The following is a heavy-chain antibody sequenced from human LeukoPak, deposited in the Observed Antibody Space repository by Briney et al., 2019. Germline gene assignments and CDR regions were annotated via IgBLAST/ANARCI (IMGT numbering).Heavy chain of an antibody. CDR3: ARAEVTTSSLDS. J-gene: IGHJ4*02. Sequence: SETLSLTCIVSGYSISSGYYWGWIRQPPGKGLEWIGSIYHSGSTNYNPSLKSRVTMSLDTSMNQFSLKLRSVTAADTAVYYCARAEVTTSSLDSWGLGTLVIVSS. D-gene: IGHD4-17*01. V-gene: IGHV4-38-2*02. CDR1: GYSISSGYY. CDR2: IYHSGST.